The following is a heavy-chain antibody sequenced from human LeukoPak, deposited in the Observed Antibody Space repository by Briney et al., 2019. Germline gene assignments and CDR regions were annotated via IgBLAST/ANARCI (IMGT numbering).Heavy chain of an antibody. Sequence: GGCLRLSCAASGFTLISNRMHWVRQAPGNGLEWVALTWYDGSSTNYADYVENRFTISRDNSKSTLYLQMSRLRAEDTAIYKCARGRGGNTGDSYFHYWGQGTLVTVSS. D-gene: IGHD4-17*01. CDR2: TWYDGSST. J-gene: IGHJ4*02. V-gene: IGHV3-33*01. CDR1: GFTLISNR. CDR3: ARGRGGNTGDSYFHY.